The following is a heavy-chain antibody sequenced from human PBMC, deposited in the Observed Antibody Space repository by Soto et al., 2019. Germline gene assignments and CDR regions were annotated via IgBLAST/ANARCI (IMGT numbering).Heavy chain of an antibody. D-gene: IGHD1-1*01. Sequence: ASVKVSCKAPGYTLTSYYMHWVRPAPGQGLEWMGIINPSGGSTNYAQKFQGRVTMTRDTSTSTVYMELSSLRSEDTAVYYCASSRIQLERYVLDVSGQGTTVTVSS. V-gene: IGHV1-46*01. CDR1: GYTLTSYY. CDR3: ASSRIQLERYVLDV. J-gene: IGHJ6*02. CDR2: INPSGGST.